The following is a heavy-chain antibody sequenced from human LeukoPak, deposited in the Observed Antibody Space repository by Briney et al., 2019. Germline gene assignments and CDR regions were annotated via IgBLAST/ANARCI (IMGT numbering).Heavy chain of an antibody. CDR3: AYSDHFDT. CDR2: GDGDGSHS. V-gene: IGHV3-74*03. D-gene: IGHD4-17*01. Sequence: PGGSLRLSCAASGFTLGNYWTHWVRHAPGEGLVWVSRGDGDGSHSTYVDSVRGRFTISRDNTENTLYLQMNRVTGEDTAVYCCAYSDHFDTWGQGAMVTVSS. CDR1: GFTLGNYW. J-gene: IGHJ4*02.